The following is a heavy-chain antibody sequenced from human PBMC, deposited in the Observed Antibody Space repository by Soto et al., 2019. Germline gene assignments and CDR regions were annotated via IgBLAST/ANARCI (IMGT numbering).Heavy chain of an antibody. CDR1: GYSFTSYG. CDR2: ISPYHGNT. Sequence: SVKVSCKASGYSFTSYGSSWVRQAHGQGLEWMGRISPYHGNTNYAQKFQGRVTITTDKSTSTAYMELRSLRSEDTAAYYCARVRKPDIVVVPAATSNWFDPWGQGTLVTVS. V-gene: IGHV1-18*01. CDR3: ARVRKPDIVVVPAATSNWFDP. J-gene: IGHJ5*02. D-gene: IGHD2-2*01.